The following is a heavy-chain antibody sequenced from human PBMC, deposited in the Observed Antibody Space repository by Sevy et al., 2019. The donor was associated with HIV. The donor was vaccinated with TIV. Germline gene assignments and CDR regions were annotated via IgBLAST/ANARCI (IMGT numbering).Heavy chain of an antibody. Sequence: GASVKVSCKASGGTFSRHAISWVRQAPGQGLEWMGGIIPIFGRGNYGQQFLGRVTITADESTSTVYMELSSLRSDDTAVYYCAKGRDDIVAVPAVRLYYQNGMDVWGQGTTVTVSS. D-gene: IGHD2-2*01. CDR3: AKGRDDIVAVPAVRLYYQNGMDV. V-gene: IGHV1-69*13. CDR2: IIPIFGRG. J-gene: IGHJ6*02. CDR1: GGTFSRHA.